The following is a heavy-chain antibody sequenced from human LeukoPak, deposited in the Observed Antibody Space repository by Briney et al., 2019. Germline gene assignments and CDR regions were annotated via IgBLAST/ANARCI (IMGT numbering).Heavy chain of an antibody. CDR1: GFTFSSYS. V-gene: IGHV3-21*01. CDR2: ISSSSSYI. D-gene: IGHD3-9*01. J-gene: IGHJ4*02. Sequence: GGSLRLSCAASGFTFSSYSMNWVRQAPGKGLEWVSSISSSSSYIYYADSVKGRSTISRDNAKNSLYLQMNSLRAEDTAVYYCARDWYYDTLTGSFDYWGQGTLVTVSS. CDR3: ARDWYYDTLTGSFDY.